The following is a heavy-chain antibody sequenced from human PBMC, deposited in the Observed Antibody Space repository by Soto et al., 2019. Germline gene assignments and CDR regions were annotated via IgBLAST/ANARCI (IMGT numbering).Heavy chain of an antibody. CDR3: ARGDGSYSTDAFDI. CDR1: GGSWSGYY. CDR2: INHSGST. V-gene: IGHV4-34*01. J-gene: IGHJ3*02. D-gene: IGHD1-26*01. Sequence: LSLTCAVYGGSWSGYYWSWIRQPPGKGLEWIGEINHSGSTNYNPSLKSRVTISVDTSKNQFSLKLSSVTAADTAVYYCARGDGSYSTDAFDIWGQGTMVTVSS.